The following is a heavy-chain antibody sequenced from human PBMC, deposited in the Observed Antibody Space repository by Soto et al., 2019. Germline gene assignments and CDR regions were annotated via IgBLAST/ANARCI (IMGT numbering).Heavy chain of an antibody. Sequence: SETLSLTCTVSGGSISSYYWSWIRQPPGKGLDWIGYIYYSGSTNYNPSLKSRVTISVDTSKNQFSLKLSSVTAADTAVYYCAREGYYYDSSGYRHAEYFQHSGQGTPVTVSS. J-gene: IGHJ1*01. CDR2: IYYSGST. V-gene: IGHV4-59*01. D-gene: IGHD3-22*01. CDR3: AREGYYYDSSGYRHAEYFQH. CDR1: GGSISSYY.